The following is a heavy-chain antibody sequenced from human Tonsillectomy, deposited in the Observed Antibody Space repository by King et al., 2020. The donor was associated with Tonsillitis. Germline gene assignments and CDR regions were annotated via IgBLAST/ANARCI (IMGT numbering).Heavy chain of an antibody. D-gene: IGHD3-22*01. J-gene: IGHJ3*02. CDR3: AKDRDIVVAVGEI. V-gene: IGHV3-23*04. Sequence: VQLVESGGGLVQPGGSLRLSCAASGFTFTNYAMNWVRQAPGKGLEWVSGISARCRTIYYAGSVKGRFTISRDYSKNTRYLQMSSLRAEDTALYYCAKDRDIVVAVGEIWGQGTMVTVSS. CDR1: GFTFTNYA. CDR2: ISARCRTI.